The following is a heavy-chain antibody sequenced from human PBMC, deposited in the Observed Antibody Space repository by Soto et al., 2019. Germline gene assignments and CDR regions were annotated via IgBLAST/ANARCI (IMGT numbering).Heavy chain of an antibody. CDR2: INHSGST. CDR1: GGSFSGYY. Sequence: SETLSLTCAVYGGSFSGYYWSWIRQPPGKGLEWIGEINHSGSTNYNPSLKSRVTISVDTSKNQFSLKLSSVTAADTAVYYCARERPAVVVVAATWGNWFDPWGQGTLVTVSS. D-gene: IGHD2-15*01. CDR3: ARERPAVVVVAATWGNWFDP. J-gene: IGHJ5*02. V-gene: IGHV4-34*01.